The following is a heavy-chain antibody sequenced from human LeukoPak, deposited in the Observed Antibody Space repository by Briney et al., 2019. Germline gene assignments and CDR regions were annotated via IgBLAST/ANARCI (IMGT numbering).Heavy chain of an antibody. D-gene: IGHD6-19*01. Sequence: GGSLRLSCAASGFTFSSYWMHWVRQAPGKGLVWVSRINSDGSSTSYADSVKGRFTISRDNAKNTLYLQMNSLRAEDTAVYYCAREMYAGWYFAFDIWGQGTMVTVSS. CDR2: INSDGSST. J-gene: IGHJ3*02. CDR1: GFTFSSYW. V-gene: IGHV3-74*01. CDR3: AREMYAGWYFAFDI.